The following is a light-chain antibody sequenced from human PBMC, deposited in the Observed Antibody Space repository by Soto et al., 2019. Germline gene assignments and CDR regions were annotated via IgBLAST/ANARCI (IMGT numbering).Light chain of an antibody. Sequence: QSVLTQPPSASGTPGQRVTISCSGSSSNIGSNTVNWYQQLPGTAPKLLIYSNNQRPSGVPARFAGSKSGTSASLAISGLQSEDEADYYCAAWDDSLKSVFGTGTKLTVL. CDR2: SNN. CDR1: SSNIGSNT. J-gene: IGLJ1*01. V-gene: IGLV1-44*01. CDR3: AAWDDSLKSV.